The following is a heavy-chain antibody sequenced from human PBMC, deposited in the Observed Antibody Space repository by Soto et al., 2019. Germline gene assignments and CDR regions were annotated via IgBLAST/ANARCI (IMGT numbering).Heavy chain of an antibody. CDR1: GYSFTSYW. CDR3: ARHRYCSSTSCYGYYGMDV. V-gene: IGHV5-10-1*01. Sequence: PGESLKISCNGSGYSFTSYWISWVRQMPGKGLEWMGRIDPSDSYTNYSPSFQGHVTISADKSISTAYLQWSSLKASDTAMYYCARHRYCSSTSCYGYYGMDVWGQGTTVTVSS. D-gene: IGHD2-2*01. J-gene: IGHJ6*02. CDR2: IDPSDSYT.